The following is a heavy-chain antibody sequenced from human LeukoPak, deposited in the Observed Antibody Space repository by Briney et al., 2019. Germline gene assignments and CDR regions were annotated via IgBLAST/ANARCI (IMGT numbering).Heavy chain of an antibody. D-gene: IGHD2-2*01. CDR3: AADSSYKVPRFDY. CDR1: GYTLTELS. J-gene: IGHJ4*02. CDR2: IVVGSGNT. Sequence: GASVKVSCKVSGYTLTELSMHWVRQARGQRLEWIGWIVVGSGNTNYAQKFQERVTITRDMSTSTAYMELSSLRSEDTAVYYCAADSSYKVPRFDYWGQGTLVTVSS. V-gene: IGHV1-58*02.